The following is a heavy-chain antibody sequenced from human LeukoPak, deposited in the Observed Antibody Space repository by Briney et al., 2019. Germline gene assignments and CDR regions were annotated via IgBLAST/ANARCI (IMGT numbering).Heavy chain of an antibody. D-gene: IGHD2-8*02. CDR2: DTSSTTST. J-gene: IGHJ6*03. CDR3: SKAPLGACAGAVCYYLDV. Sequence: PGGSLRLSCTASEFSISHYAMSWVRQAPGKGLEWVSADTSSTTSTYYAGSVRGRFTVSRDNSMNTLYLQMNSLRADDTAVYYCSKAPLGACAGAVCYYLDVWGKGTTVIVSS. CDR1: EFSISHYA. V-gene: IGHV3-23*01.